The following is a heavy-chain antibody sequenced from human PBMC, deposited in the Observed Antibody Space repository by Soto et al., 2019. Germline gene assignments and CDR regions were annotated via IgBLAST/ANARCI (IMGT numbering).Heavy chain of an antibody. V-gene: IGHV1-24*01. J-gene: IGHJ5*02. CDR1: GYTLTDLS. CDR2: FDPEDGGT. CDR3: ATLSNDFWSGPNNWFDP. Sequence: ASVKVSCKVSGYTLTDLSMHWVRQAPGKGLEWMGGFDPEDGGTIYAQKFQGRVTMTEDTSTDTAYMELSSLRSEDTAVYYCATLSNDFWSGPNNWFDPWGQGTLVTVSS. D-gene: IGHD3-3*01.